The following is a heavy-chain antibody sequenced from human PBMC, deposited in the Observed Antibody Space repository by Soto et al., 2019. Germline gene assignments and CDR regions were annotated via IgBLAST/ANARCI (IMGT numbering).Heavy chain of an antibody. CDR1: GGTFSSYA. Sequence: QVQLVQSGAEVKKPGSSVKVSCKASGGTFSSYAISWVRQAPGQGLEWMGGIIPIFGTANYAQKFQGRVTITADESTSTAYMELSSLRSEDTAVYYCARSADYGGNPYYYYGMDVWGQGTTVTVSS. CDR2: IIPIFGTA. V-gene: IGHV1-69*01. CDR3: ARSADYGGNPYYYYGMDV. D-gene: IGHD4-17*01. J-gene: IGHJ6*02.